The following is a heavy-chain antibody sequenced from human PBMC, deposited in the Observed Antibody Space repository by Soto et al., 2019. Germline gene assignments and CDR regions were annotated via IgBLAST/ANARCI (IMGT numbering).Heavy chain of an antibody. CDR1: GFTFSSYA. Sequence: PGGSLRLSCAASGFTFSSYAMSWVRQAPGKGLEWVSVIGAAGNNINYADSVKGRFTISRDNSKNTVYLQMSNLRAEDTALYYCAKKGVLAPRPKYFGYLGQGTLVTVSS. D-gene: IGHD6-6*01. V-gene: IGHV3-23*01. CDR3: AKKGVLAPRPKYFGY. J-gene: IGHJ4*02. CDR2: IGAAGNNI.